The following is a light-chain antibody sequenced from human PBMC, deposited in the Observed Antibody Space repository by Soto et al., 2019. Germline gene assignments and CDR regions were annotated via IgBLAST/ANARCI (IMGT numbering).Light chain of an antibody. Sequence: QSVLTQPPSVSGAPGQRVTISCTGSSSNIGAGYVVHWYQQLPGTAPKLLIYGNSNRPSGVPDRFSGSKSGTSASLAITGLQAEDEADYYCQSYDTSLSVVFGGGIKLTVL. CDR1: SSNIGAGYV. CDR3: QSYDTSLSVV. V-gene: IGLV1-40*01. CDR2: GNS. J-gene: IGLJ2*01.